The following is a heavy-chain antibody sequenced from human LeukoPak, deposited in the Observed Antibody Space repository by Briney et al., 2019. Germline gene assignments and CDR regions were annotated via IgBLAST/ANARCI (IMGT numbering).Heavy chain of an antibody. CDR1: GGSISSGDYY. J-gene: IGHJ4*02. CDR3: ARGGNYYDSSGYYLDSDY. Sequence: SETLSLTCTVSGGSISSGDYYWNWIRQPPGKGLEWIGYIYYSGSTYYNPSLKSRVTISVDTSKNQFSLKLSSVTAADTAVYYCARGGNYYDSSGYYLDSDYWGQGTLVTVSS. CDR2: IYYSGST. V-gene: IGHV4-30-4*01. D-gene: IGHD3-22*01.